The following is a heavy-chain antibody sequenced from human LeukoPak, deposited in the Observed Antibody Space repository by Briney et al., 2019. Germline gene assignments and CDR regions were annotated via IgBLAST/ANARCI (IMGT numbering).Heavy chain of an antibody. CDR3: AKDYLMVRGSFWFDP. CDR2: TSYDGSNK. CDR1: GFTFSSYG. V-gene: IGHV3-30*18. J-gene: IGHJ5*02. D-gene: IGHD3-10*01. Sequence: GGSLRLSCAASGFTFSSYGMHWVRQAPGKGLEWVAVTSYDGSNKYYADSVKGRFTISRDNSKNTLYLQMNSLRAEDTAVYYCAKDYLMVRGSFWFDPWGQGTLVTVSS.